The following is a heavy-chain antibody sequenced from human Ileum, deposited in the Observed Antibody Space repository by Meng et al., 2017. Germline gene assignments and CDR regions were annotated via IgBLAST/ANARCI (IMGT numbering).Heavy chain of an antibody. CDR2: IYLPGGP. CDR1: CDSLSSSFY. D-gene: IGHD2-15*01. J-gene: IGHJ4*02. Sequence: HVPLQEHGPGSVEPSGTLSLTCPVSCDSLSSSFYWSWVRQSPRKGLEWYGQIYLPGGPNYNPSLESRVTISEDKSMNQFSLRLTSVTAADTAIFYCVRHGGKYFDYWGQGILVTVSS. V-gene: IGHV4-4*02. CDR3: VRHGGKYFDY.